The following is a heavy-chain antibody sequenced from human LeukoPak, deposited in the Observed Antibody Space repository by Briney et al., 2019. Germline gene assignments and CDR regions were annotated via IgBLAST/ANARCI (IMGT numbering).Heavy chain of an antibody. J-gene: IGHJ3*02. Sequence: SETLSLTCSVSGASISRYYWSWIRQPPGKGLEWIGYVYYSGTTNYNPSLKSRVTISVDTSKNQFSLELSSVTAADTAVYYCARHDRPSGSYYVSPDAFDIWGQGTMVTVSS. D-gene: IGHD1-26*01. CDR3: ARHDRPSGSYYVSPDAFDI. V-gene: IGHV4-59*08. CDR2: VYYSGTT. CDR1: GASISRYY.